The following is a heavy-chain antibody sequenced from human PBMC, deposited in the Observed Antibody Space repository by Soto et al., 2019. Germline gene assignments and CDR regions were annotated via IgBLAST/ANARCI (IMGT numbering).Heavy chain of an antibody. D-gene: IGHD3-22*01. CDR3: AKKDGTDGYYDVFDI. Sequence: PGGSLRLSCTASGLTFSNYAMSWVRQAPGKGLEWVSSISGGGGSTYYADSVKGRFTIFRDSSKNTLYLQVNSLRAEDTALYYCAKKDGTDGYYDVFDIWGRGTMVTVSS. J-gene: IGHJ3*02. CDR1: GLTFSNYA. CDR2: ISGGGGST. V-gene: IGHV3-23*01.